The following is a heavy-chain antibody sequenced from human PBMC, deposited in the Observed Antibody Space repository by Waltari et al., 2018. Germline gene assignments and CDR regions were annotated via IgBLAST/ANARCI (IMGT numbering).Heavy chain of an antibody. CDR3: ARKPRWFGEGNLDY. J-gene: IGHJ4*02. Sequence: QVQLQESGPGLVKPSQTLSLTCTVSGGSISSGGYYWSWIRQHPGKGLGWIGYIYYSGSTYYNPSLKSRVTISVDTSKNQFALKLSSVTAADTAVYYCARKPRWFGEGNLDYWGQGTLVTVSS. CDR1: GGSISSGGYY. V-gene: IGHV4-31*03. D-gene: IGHD3-10*01. CDR2: IYYSGST.